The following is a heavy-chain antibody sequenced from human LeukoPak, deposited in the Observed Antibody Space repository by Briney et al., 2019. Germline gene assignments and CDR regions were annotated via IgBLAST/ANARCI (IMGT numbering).Heavy chain of an antibody. D-gene: IGHD6-19*01. V-gene: IGHV4-59*01. CDR3: ARGGWYPESFQH. CDR2: IYYSGST. Sequence: SETLSLTCTVSGGSISSYYWNWIRQPPGKGLEWIGYIYYSGSTNYNPSLKSRVTISVDTSKNQFSLKLSSVTAADTAVYYCARGGWYPESFQHWGQGTLVSVSS. J-gene: IGHJ1*01. CDR1: GGSISSYY.